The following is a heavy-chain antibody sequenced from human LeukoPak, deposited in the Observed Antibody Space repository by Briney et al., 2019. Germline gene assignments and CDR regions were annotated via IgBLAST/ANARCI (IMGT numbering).Heavy chain of an antibody. CDR1: GYTFIAYY. J-gene: IGHJ5*02. CDR2: INPNNGGT. CDR3: ALDSSGSGGWFDP. V-gene: IGHV1-2*02. D-gene: IGHD3-22*01. Sequence: WASVKVSCKASGYTFIAYYMHRVRQAPGQGLEWMGWINPNNGGTNYAQKFQGRVTMTRDTSISTAYMELSSLRSDDTAVYYCALDSSGSGGWFDPWGQGTVVTVSS.